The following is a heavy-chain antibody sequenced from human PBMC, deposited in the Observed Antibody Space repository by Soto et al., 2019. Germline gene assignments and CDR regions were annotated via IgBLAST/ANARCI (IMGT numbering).Heavy chain of an antibody. V-gene: IGHV4-39*01. CDR2: IYYDGST. CDR1: GGSISSSSYF. CDR3: ARHSATVIMTDTGFDS. J-gene: IGHJ4*02. D-gene: IGHD4-17*01. Sequence: QLQLQESGPGLVKPSETLSLTCTVSGGSISSSSYFWGWIRQSPGEGVEWIGSIYYDGSTFYNPPIKSRVTIFVDTSKNQFSLNLRSVTAAETAVFYCARHSATVIMTDTGFDSWGQGTLVNVSA.